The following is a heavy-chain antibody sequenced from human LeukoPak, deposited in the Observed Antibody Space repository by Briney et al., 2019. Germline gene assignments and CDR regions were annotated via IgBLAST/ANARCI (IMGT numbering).Heavy chain of an antibody. J-gene: IGHJ5*02. D-gene: IGHD3-3*01. CDR2: IYTSGST. CDR3: ARDKSKKFWSGNLAWFDP. CDR1: GGSISSGSYY. V-gene: IGHV4-61*02. Sequence: QSSQTLSLTCTVSGGSISSGSYYWSWIRQPAGKGLEWIGRIYTSGSTNYNPSLKSRVTISVDTSKNQFSLKLSSVTAADTAVYYCARDKSKKFWSGNLAWFDPWGQGTLVTVSS.